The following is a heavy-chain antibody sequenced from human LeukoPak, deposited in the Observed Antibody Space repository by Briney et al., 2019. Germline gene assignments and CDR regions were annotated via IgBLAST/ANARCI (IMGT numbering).Heavy chain of an antibody. CDR2: VYFSGST. Sequence: SETLSLTCTVSGGSISSSSYFWGWIRQPPGKGLEWIGYVYFSGSTNYNPSLKSRVTISVDTSKNQFSLKLSSVTAADTAVYYCARSTNGYSYGYDYWGQGTLVTVSS. J-gene: IGHJ4*02. V-gene: IGHV4-61*05. D-gene: IGHD5-18*01. CDR3: ARSTNGYSYGYDY. CDR1: GGSISSSSYF.